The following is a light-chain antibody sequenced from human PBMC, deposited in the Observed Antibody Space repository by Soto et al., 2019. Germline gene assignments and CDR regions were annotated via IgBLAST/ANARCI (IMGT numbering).Light chain of an antibody. CDR3: QQYGSSLP. Sequence: EIVLTQSPGTLSLSPGERATLSCRASQSVSSSYLAWYQQKPGQAPRLLIYGAARRATGITDRFSGSGSGTEFPLPIGRREPDGFEGCGCQQYGSSLPFGGRTKVEIK. J-gene: IGKJ4*01. CDR1: QSVSSSY. V-gene: IGKV3-20*01. CDR2: GAA.